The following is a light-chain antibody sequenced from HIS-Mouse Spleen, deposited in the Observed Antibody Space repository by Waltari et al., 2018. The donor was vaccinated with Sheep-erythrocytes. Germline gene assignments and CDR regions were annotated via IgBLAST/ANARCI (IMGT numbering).Light chain of an antibody. V-gene: IGLV2-11*01. J-gene: IGLJ3*02. CDR1: SSDVGGYNY. CDR2: DVS. CDR3: AAWDDSLNGWV. Sequence: QSALTQPRSVSGSPGQSVTISCTGTSSDVGGYNYVSWYQQHPGKAPKLMIYDVSKRPSGVPVRFSGSKSGNPASLTISGLQAEDEADYYCAAWDDSLNGWVFGGGTKLTVL.